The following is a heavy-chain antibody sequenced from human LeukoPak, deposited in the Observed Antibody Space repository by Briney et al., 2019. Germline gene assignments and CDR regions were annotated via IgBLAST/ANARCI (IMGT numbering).Heavy chain of an antibody. J-gene: IGHJ4*02. CDR1: GYTFTSYG. V-gene: IGHV1-18*01. D-gene: IGHD3-3*01. CDR3: ARQYYDFWSGYYPLGY. Sequence: GASVKVSCKASGYTFTSYGISWVRQAPGQGLEWMGWISAYNGNTNYAQKLQGRVTMTTDTSTSTAYMELRSLRSDGTAVYYCARQYYDFWSGYYPLGYWGQGTLVTVSS. CDR2: ISAYNGNT.